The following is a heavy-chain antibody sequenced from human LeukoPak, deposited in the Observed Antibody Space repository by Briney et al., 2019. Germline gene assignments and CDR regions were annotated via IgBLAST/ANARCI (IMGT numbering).Heavy chain of an antibody. CDR3: ARDWRILWFGELSQFDY. CDR1: GGSFSDYY. CDR2: INHSGIT. D-gene: IGHD3-10*01. V-gene: IGHV4-34*01. Sequence: PSDTLSLTCAVYGGSFSDYYWSWIRQPPGKGLEYIGEINHSGITNYNPSLMSRVTISVDTSKNQFSLKLSSVTAADTAVYYCARDWRILWFGELSQFDYWGQGTLVTVSS. J-gene: IGHJ4*02.